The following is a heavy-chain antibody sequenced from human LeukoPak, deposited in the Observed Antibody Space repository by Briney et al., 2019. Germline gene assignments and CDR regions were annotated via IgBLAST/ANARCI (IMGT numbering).Heavy chain of an antibody. D-gene: IGHD1-14*01. CDR2: ISGYSGDT. CDR1: GYDFVKYE. V-gene: IGHV1-18*01. Sequence: ASVKVSCKASGYDFVKYEITWVRQAPGQGLQWMGWISGYSGDTNNAQSLQGRVTMTTDTSTTTAYLELRNLRSDDTAVYYCARDNRVHGTEFMDFWGQGTLVTVSS. J-gene: IGHJ4*02. CDR3: ARDNRVHGTEFMDF.